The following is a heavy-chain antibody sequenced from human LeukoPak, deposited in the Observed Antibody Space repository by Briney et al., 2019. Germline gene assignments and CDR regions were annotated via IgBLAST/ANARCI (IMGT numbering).Heavy chain of an antibody. J-gene: IGHJ4*02. Sequence: SETLSLTCAVSGGSISSGGYSWSWIRQPPGKGLEWIGYIYHSGSTYYNPSLKSRVTISVDRSKNQFSLKLSSVTAADTAVYYCARSNEWELLFDYWGQGTLVTVSS. CDR3: ARSNEWELLFDY. V-gene: IGHV4-30-2*02. CDR1: GGSISSGGYS. CDR2: IYHSGST. D-gene: IGHD1-26*01.